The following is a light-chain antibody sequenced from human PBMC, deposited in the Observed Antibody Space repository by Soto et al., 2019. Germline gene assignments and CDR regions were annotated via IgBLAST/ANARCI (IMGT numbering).Light chain of an antibody. J-gene: IGLJ3*02. Sequence: QSALTQPRSVSWSPGQSVTISCTGTSSDVGGYNDVSWYQQHPGKAPKLMIYDVSKRPSGVPDRFSGSKSGNTASLTISGLQAEDEADYYCCSYAGSYTWVFGGGTKLTV. CDR3: CSYAGSYTWV. CDR2: DVS. CDR1: SSDVGGYND. V-gene: IGLV2-11*01.